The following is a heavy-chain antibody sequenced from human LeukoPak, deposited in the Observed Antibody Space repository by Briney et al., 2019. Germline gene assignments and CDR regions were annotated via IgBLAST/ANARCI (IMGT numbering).Heavy chain of an antibody. CDR2: INTNTGNP. D-gene: IGHD3-22*01. J-gene: IGHJ4*02. CDR3: ARSQGYYDSSGYYPGFDY. Sequence: ASVKVSCKASGYTFTSYVMNWVRQAPGQGLEWMGWINTNTGNPTYAQGFTGRFVFSLDTSVSTAYLQISSLKAEDTAVYYCARSQGYYDSSGYYPGFDYWGQGTLVTVSS. CDR1: GYTFTSYV. V-gene: IGHV7-4-1*02.